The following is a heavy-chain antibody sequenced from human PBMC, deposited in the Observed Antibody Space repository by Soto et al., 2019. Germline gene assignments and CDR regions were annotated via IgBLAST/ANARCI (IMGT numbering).Heavy chain of an antibody. J-gene: IGHJ4*02. D-gene: IGHD3-10*01. V-gene: IGHV3-9*01. CDR2: LSWNSGST. CDR3: VKGVRAFYYGSGSVSDY. CDR1: GFTFDDFS. Sequence: EVQLVESGGGLVQPGRSLRLSCAASGFTFDDFSMHWVRQAPGKGLEWVSGLSWNSGSTGYADSVKGRFIISRDNTKNSLYLQMSSLRAEDTALYHCVKGVRAFYYGSGSVSDYWGQGTLVTVSS.